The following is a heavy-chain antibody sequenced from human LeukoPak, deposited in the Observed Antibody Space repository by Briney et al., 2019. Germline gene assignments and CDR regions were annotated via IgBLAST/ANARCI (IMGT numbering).Heavy chain of an antibody. CDR2: IYYSGST. Sequence: SETLSLTCTVSGGSISSGGYYWSWIRQHPGKGLEWIGYIYYSGSTYYNPSLKSRVTISVDTSKNQFSLKLSSVTAADTAVYYCARHAENGCDRFDHWGQGTLVTVSS. CDR3: ARHAENGCDRFDH. CDR1: GGSISSGGYY. D-gene: IGHD5-12*01. J-gene: IGHJ4*02. V-gene: IGHV4-31*03.